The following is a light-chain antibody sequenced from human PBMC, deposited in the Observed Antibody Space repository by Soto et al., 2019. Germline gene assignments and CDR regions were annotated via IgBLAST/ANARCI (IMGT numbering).Light chain of an antibody. V-gene: IGLV6-57*02. CDR1: SGSIASNY. J-gene: IGLJ3*02. CDR3: QSYDRNSQV. Sequence: NFMLTQPHSVSESPGKTVTISCTGSSGSIASNYVQWYQQRPGSAPTTVIYENNQRPSGVPGRFSASIDSSSNSAPLTISGLKTEDEADYYCQSYDRNSQVFGGGTKVTVL. CDR2: ENN.